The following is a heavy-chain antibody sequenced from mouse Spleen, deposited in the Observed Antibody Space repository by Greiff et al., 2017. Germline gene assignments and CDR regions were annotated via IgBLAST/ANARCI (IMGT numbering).Heavy chain of an antibody. CDR1: GYTFTSYW. CDR3: ARRSWDEYFDV. Sequence: QVQLQQSGAELVRPGSSVKLSCKASGYTFTSYWMDWVKQRPGQGLEWIGNIYPSDSETHYNQKFKDKATLTVDKSSSTAYMQLSSLTSEDSAVYYCARRSWDEYFDVWGAGTTVTVSS. V-gene: IGHV1-61*01. CDR2: IYPSDSET. D-gene: IGHD4-1*01. J-gene: IGHJ1*01.